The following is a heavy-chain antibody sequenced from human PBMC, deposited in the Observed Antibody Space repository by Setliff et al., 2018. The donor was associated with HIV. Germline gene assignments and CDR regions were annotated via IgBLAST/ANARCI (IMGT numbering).Heavy chain of an antibody. CDR1: GGSISSGDYY. D-gene: IGHD3-22*01. Sequence: NPSETLSLTCTVSGGSISSGDYYWSWIRQPPGKGLEWIGYIYYSGSTYYNPSLKSPLTISVDTSKNQFSLKLSSVTAADTAVYFCARGPGSSAYYRSTYNWFDPWGQGTLVTVLL. V-gene: IGHV4-30-4*08. J-gene: IGHJ5*02. CDR2: IYYSGST. CDR3: ARGPGSSAYYRSTYNWFDP.